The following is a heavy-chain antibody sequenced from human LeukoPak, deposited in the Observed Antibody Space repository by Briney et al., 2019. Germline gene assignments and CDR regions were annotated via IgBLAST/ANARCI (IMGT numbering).Heavy chain of an antibody. D-gene: IGHD6-6*01. J-gene: IGHJ6*03. CDR2: IIPIFGTA. CDR3: ARDRGFRYSSSSGDYYCYMDV. V-gene: IGHV1-69*13. Sequence: ASVKVSCKASGGTFSSYAISWVRQAPGQGLEWMGGIIPIFGTANYAQKFQGRVTITADESTSTAYMELSSLRSEGTAVYYCARDRGFRYSSSSGDYYCYMDVWGKGTTVTVSS. CDR1: GGTFSSYA.